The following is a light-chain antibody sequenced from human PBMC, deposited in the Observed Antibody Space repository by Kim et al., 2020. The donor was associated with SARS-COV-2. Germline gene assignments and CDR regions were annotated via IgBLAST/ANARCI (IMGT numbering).Light chain of an antibody. Sequence: SYELTQPPSVSVFPGQTATIACSGNKLGEKYASWYQQKPGQSPLVVIYQDNRRPSGIPERFSGSNSGNTATLTISGTQAEDEADYYCQAWDRGTVVFGGGTQLTV. CDR1: KLGEKY. V-gene: IGLV3-1*01. CDR2: QDN. CDR3: QAWDRGTVV. J-gene: IGLJ2*01.